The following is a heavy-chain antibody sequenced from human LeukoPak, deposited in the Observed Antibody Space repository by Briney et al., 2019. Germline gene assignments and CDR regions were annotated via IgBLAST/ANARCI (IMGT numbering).Heavy chain of an antibody. J-gene: IGHJ4*02. CDR2: ISGSGGST. D-gene: IGHD3-10*01. CDR1: GFTLSSYV. V-gene: IGHV3-23*01. Sequence: GALRLSCAASGFTLSSYVMSWVRQAPGKGLEWVSAISGSGGSTYYADSVKGRFTISRDNSKNTLYLQMNGLRAEDTAVYYCAKDPNYYGSGSYFDYWGQGTLVTVSS. CDR3: AKDPNYYGSGSYFDY.